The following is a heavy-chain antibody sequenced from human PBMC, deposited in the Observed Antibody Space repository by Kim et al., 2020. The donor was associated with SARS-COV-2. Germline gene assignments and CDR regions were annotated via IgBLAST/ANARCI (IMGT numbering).Heavy chain of an antibody. V-gene: IGHV7-4-1*02. J-gene: IGHJ4*02. D-gene: IGHD3-22*01. CDR2: INTNTGNP. CDR3: ATYYYDSSGYAYFDY. CDR1: GHTFTSYA. Sequence: ASVKVSCKASGHTFTSYAMNWVRQAPGQGLEWMGWINTNTGNPTYAQGFTGRFVFSLDTSVSTAYLQISSLKAEDTAVYYCATYYYDSSGYAYFDYWGQGTLVTVSS.